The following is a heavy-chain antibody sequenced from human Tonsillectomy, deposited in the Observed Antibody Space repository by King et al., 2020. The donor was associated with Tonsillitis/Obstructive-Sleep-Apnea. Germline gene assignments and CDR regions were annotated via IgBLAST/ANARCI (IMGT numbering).Heavy chain of an antibody. J-gene: IGHJ2*01. V-gene: IGHV4-39*01. CDR2: TSHSGRT. Sequence: LQLQESGPGLVKPSETLSLACTVSGGSISSGSYYWGWIRQPPGKGLEWIVSTSHSGRTFNNSSLKSRVTISIDTSKNQFSLKLSSVTAADTAVFYCARAVDSASLGYFNLWGRGTLVTVSS. CDR3: ARAVDSASLGYFNL. CDR1: GGSISSGSYY. D-gene: IGHD3-9*01.